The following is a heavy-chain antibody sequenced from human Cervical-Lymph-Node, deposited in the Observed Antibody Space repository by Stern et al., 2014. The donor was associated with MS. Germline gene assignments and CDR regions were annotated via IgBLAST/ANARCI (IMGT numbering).Heavy chain of an antibody. CDR3: ARDGGDF. CDR1: GFTFSHST. V-gene: IGHV3-21*01. CDR2: ISSTSSYI. J-gene: IGHJ4*02. D-gene: IGHD3-16*01. Sequence: VQLVQSGGGLVKPGGSLRLSCEAFGFTFSHSTMTWFRQAPGKGLEWVSSISSTSSYIYSAASVKGRFTISRDNVKRSLYLHMNSLRAEDTAVYYCARDGGDFWGQGTLVTVSS.